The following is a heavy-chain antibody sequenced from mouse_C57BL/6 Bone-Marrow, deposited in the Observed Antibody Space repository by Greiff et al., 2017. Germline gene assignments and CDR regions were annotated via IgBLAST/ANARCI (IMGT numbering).Heavy chain of an antibody. J-gene: IGHJ4*01. CDR1: GFTFSSYG. CDR2: ISSGGSYT. CDR3: ARPHYASYAMDY. V-gene: IGHV5-6*01. Sequence: EVQGVESGGDLVKPGGSLKLSCAASGFTFSSYGMSWVRQTPDKRLEWVATISSGGSYTYYPDSVKGRFTISRDNAKNTLYLQMSSLKSEDTAMYYCARPHYASYAMDYWGQGTSVTVSS. D-gene: IGHD1-1*02.